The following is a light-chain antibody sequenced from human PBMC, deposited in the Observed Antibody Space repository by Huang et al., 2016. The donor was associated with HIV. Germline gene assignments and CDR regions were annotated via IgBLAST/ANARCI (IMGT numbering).Light chain of an antibody. CDR2: GET. V-gene: IGKV3-20*01. CDR3: QQYETSPFT. Sequence: EILLTQSPGTLSLSPGERATLSCRASQTVYNNKFAWYQQKPGRRPRLLIYGETSRPTGIPDRFSGSGSGTEFTLTISSLDPEDFAVDYCQQYETSPFTFGPGTTVDVK. CDR1: QTVYNNK. J-gene: IGKJ3*01.